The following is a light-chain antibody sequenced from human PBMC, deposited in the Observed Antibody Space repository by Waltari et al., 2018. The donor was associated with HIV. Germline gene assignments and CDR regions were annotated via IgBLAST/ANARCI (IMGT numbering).Light chain of an antibody. V-gene: IGLV2-14*03. J-gene: IGLJ2*01. CDR3: SSYTSSSTS. Sequence: QSALTQPASVSGSPGQSITISCTGTSSDVGGYNYVSWYQQHPGKAPKLMIYDVSNRPSGVSNRFSGSKSGNTASLTISGRQAEDEADYYCSSYTSSSTSFGGGTKLTVL. CDR1: SSDVGGYNY. CDR2: DVS.